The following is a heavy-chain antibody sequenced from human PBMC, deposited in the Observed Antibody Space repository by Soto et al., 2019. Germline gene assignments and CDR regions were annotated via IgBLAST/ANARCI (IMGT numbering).Heavy chain of an antibody. CDR3: AKDFQFGGSGTGYFDN. Sequence: GGSLRLSCVASGFTFRTNPMSWVRQAPGKGLEWVSGVSDSGAKTYYADSVKGRFTVSRDNSKNTLYLERKSLRAEETAVYYCAKDFQFGGSGTGYFDNWGQGTLVTVSS. J-gene: IGHJ4*02. D-gene: IGHD3-10*01. CDR1: GFTFRTNP. V-gene: IGHV3-23*01. CDR2: VSDSGAKT.